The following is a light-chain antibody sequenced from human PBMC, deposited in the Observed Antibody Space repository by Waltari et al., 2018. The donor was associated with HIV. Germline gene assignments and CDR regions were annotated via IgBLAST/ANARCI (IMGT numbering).Light chain of an antibody. J-gene: IGLJ2*01. Sequence: QSALTQPASASGSPGQSITISCTGTSSDIGGYDFVSWYQQHPGKAPKLIIYDVSSRPAGVSDRFAGSKSGNTASLTISGLQAEDEGDYYCGSHRPITTVVFGGGTTLTV. V-gene: IGLV2-14*03. CDR3: GSHRPITTVV. CDR1: SSDIGGYDF. CDR2: DVS.